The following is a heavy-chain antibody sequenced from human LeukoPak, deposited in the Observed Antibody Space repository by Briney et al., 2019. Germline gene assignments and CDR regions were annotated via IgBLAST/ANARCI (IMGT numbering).Heavy chain of an antibody. D-gene: IGHD5-24*01. CDR2: IYYSGST. CDR1: GGSISSYY. J-gene: IGHJ5*02. CDR3: ARGSFDGYNWNWFDP. Sequence: PSETLSLTCTVSGGSISSYYWSWIRQPPGKGLEWIGYIYYSGSTNYNPSLKSRVTISVDTSKNQFSLKLSSVTAADTAVYYCARGSFDGYNWNWFDPWGQGTLVTVSS. V-gene: IGHV4-59*01.